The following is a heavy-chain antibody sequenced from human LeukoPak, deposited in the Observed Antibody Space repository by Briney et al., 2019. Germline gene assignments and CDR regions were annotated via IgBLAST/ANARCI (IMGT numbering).Heavy chain of an antibody. CDR1: GGSFIGYY. J-gene: IGHJ4*02. CDR3: ARVPYKPGIDY. CDR2: INHSGST. D-gene: IGHD7-27*01. V-gene: IGHV4-34*01. Sequence: PSETLSLTCAVYGGSFIGYYWSWIRQPPGKGLEWIGEINHSGSTNYNPSLKSRVTISVDTSKNQFSLKLSSVTAADTAVYYCARVPYKPGIDYWGQGTLVTLSS.